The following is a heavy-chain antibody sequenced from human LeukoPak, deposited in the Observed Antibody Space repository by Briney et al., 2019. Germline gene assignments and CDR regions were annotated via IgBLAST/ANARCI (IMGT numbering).Heavy chain of an antibody. CDR1: GYTFSTYW. Sequence: PGESLKISCKDSGYTFSTYWVGWVRQMPGKGLEYMGIIFPGTPEVRYGPAFQAQVTISADRSISTAYLQWTSLKASDTAMYYCARHTGRPQAGWFDPWGQGTLVTVSS. CDR2: IFPGTPEV. V-gene: IGHV5-51*01. J-gene: IGHJ5*02. D-gene: IGHD3-10*01. CDR3: ARHTGRPQAGWFDP.